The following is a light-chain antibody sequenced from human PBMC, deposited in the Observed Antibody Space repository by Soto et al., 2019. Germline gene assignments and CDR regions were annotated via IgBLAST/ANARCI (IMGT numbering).Light chain of an antibody. Sequence: QSALTQPRSVSGSPGQSVTISCTGTSSDVGGYNYVSWYQQHPGKAPKLMIYDVSKRPSGVPDRFSGSKSGNTASLTISSLQAEDEADYYCCSYAGNDYVFGTGTKVTVL. J-gene: IGLJ1*01. CDR1: SSDVGGYNY. CDR2: DVS. V-gene: IGLV2-11*01. CDR3: CSYAGNDYV.